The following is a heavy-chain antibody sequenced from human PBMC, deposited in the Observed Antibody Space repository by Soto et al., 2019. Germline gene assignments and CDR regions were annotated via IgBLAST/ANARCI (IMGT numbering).Heavy chain of an antibody. CDR1: GFTFSSYN. CDR2: IGTTTSDT. CDR3: ATIRRNSGWPDY. V-gene: IGHV3-21*01. Sequence: PGGSLRLSCAASGFTFSSYNMNWVRQAPGKGLEWVSSIGTTTSDTYYADSVKGRFTISRDNAKNSLYLQMNSLRAEDTAVYFCATIRRNSGWPDYWGQGTLVTVSS. D-gene: IGHD6-25*01. J-gene: IGHJ4*02.